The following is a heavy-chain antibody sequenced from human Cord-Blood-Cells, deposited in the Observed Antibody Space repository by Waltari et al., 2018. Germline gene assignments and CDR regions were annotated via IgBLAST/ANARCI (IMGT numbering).Heavy chain of an antibody. D-gene: IGHD3-10*01. J-gene: IGHJ4*02. Sequence: QVQLQESGPGLVKPSQTLSLTCTVSGGSISSGDYYWSWIRQPPGKGLEWIGYIYYSGGTYNNPALKSRVSISVGTSRNQISLKLSSVTAADTAVYYCARDSSGFDYWGQGTLVTVSS. CDR2: IYYSGGT. CDR1: GGSISSGDYY. V-gene: IGHV4-30-4*08. CDR3: ARDSSGFDY.